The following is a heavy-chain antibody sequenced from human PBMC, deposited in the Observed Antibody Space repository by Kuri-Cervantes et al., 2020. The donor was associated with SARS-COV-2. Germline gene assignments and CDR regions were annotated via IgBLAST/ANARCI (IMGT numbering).Heavy chain of an antibody. V-gene: IGHV4-30-4*01. CDR2: IYNSGNT. J-gene: IGHJ4*02. D-gene: IGHD3-16*02. CDR3: ARMSVYYDFAWGSYRYRIFDS. CDR1: GDSISSDDYY. Sequence: SETLSLTCSVSGDSISSDDYYWSWIRQPPGKGLEWIGYIYNSGNTYYNPSLKSRVSISEDTSKNQFSLKLTSVTAADTAVYYCARMSVYYDFAWGSYRYRIFDSWGQGTLVTVSS.